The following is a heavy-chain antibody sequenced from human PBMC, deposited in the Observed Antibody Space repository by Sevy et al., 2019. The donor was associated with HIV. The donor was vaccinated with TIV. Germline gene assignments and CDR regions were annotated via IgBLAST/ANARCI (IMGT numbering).Heavy chain of an antibody. CDR3: AQYSSSWGGHYYFDY. Sequence: SETPSLTCTVSGGSISSYYWSWIRQPPGKGLEWIGYIYYSGSTNYNPSLKSRVTISVDTSKNQFSLKLSSVTAADTAVYYCAQYSSSWGGHYYFDYWGQGTLVTVSS. J-gene: IGHJ4*02. D-gene: IGHD6-13*01. CDR1: GGSISSYY. V-gene: IGHV4-59*13. CDR2: IYYSGST.